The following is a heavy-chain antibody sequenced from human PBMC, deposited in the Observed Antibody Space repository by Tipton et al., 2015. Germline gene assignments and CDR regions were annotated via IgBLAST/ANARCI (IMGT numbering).Heavy chain of an antibody. J-gene: IGHJ4*02. V-gene: IGHV4-59*01. CDR2: IQYSGGT. D-gene: IGHD2-8*01. CDR3: ARLTVMVSGPPDY. CDR1: SDSINKYY. Sequence: LRLSCTVSSDSINKYYWSWIRQPPGKELQWIGYIQYSGGTNYNPSLESRVSMSVDTSKTQFSLEMRSVTATDTAVYYCARLTVMVSGPPDYWGQGILVTVSS.